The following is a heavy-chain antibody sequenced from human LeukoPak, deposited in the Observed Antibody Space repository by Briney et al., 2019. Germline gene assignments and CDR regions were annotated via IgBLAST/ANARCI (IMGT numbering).Heavy chain of an antibody. CDR1: GGSISSYY. J-gene: IGHJ4*02. D-gene: IGHD5-24*01. Sequence: PSETLSFTCTVSGGSISSYYWSWIRQPPGKGLEWIGYIYTSGSTNYNPSLKSRVTISVDTSKNQFSLKLSSVTAAGTAVYYCARHKDGYNFGYWGQGTLVTVSS. CDR3: ARHKDGYNFGY. V-gene: IGHV4-4*09. CDR2: IYTSGST.